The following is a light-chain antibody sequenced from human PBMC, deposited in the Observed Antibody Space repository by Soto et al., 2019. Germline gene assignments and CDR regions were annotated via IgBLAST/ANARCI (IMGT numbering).Light chain of an antibody. CDR2: AAS. J-gene: IGKJ4*01. V-gene: IGKV1-39*01. CDR3: QQLNSYPLS. CDR1: QRITSY. Sequence: DIQMTQSPSSLAASVGDSVTLTCRASQRITSYLNWYQQKLGKAPKLLIFAASNLKSGVPSRFSGNGFGTVFTLSITSLQPEDFATYYCQQLNSYPLSFGGGTKVKI.